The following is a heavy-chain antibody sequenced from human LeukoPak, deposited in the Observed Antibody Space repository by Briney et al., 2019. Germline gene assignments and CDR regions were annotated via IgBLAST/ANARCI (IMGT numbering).Heavy chain of an antibody. V-gene: IGHV3-7*04. CDR1: GFIFSNYW. J-gene: IGHJ4*02. D-gene: IGHD3-10*01. Sequence: PGGSLRLSCAASGFIFSNYWMSWLRQAPGKGLEWVANIKQDGSEKYHVDSVKGRFTISRDDAKNSLYLQMNGLRAEDTAIYFCARDRSYYNYFEYWGQGILVTVSS. CDR3: ARDRSYYNYFEY. CDR2: IKQDGSEK.